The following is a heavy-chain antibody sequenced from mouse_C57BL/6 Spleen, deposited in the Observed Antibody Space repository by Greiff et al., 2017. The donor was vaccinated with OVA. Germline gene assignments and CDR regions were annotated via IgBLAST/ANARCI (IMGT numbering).Heavy chain of an antibody. CDR1: GYTFTSYW. J-gene: IGHJ2*01. CDR2: IDPSDSYT. V-gene: IGHV1-69*01. D-gene: IGHD1-1*01. Sequence: QVQLQQPGAELVMPGASVKLSCKASGYTFTSYWMHWVKQRPGQGLEWIGEIDPSDSYTKYNQKFKGKSTLTVDKSSSTAYMQLSSLTSEDSAVYYCARGHYGSSPLDYWGQGTTLTVSS. CDR3: ARGHYGSSPLDY.